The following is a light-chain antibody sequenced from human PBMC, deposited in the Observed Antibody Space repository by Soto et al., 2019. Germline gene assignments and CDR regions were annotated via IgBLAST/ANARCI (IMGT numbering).Light chain of an antibody. CDR3: HPSSSSRSIT. V-gene: IGKV1-39*01. CDR2: AAS. CDR1: QRISSY. J-gene: IGKJ5*01. Sequence: IQMTQSPSSLSASVGDRVTITCRASQRISSYLNWYQQKPGKAPKLLIYAASSLQSGVPSRFSGSGSGTDFTLTISSLQPEDFATHYCHPSSSSRSITFAQGTR.